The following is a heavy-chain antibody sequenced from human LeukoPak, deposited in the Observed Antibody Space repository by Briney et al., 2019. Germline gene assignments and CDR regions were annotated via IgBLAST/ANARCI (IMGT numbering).Heavy chain of an antibody. Sequence: GGSLRLSCAGSGFTFSSSWIHWVRQAPGKGLVWVARMNSDGSTINYADSVKGRFAISRDNAKNTLYLQMGSLRDEDTAVYYCARAGNFRFDYWGQGTLVTVSS. V-gene: IGHV3-74*01. J-gene: IGHJ4*02. D-gene: IGHD1-7*01. CDR3: ARAGNFRFDY. CDR1: GFTFSSSW. CDR2: MNSDGSTI.